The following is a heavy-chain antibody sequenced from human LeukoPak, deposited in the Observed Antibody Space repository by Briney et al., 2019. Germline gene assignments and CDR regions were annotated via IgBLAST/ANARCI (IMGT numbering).Heavy chain of an antibody. J-gene: IGHJ4*02. CDR2: ISYHGRNK. V-gene: IGHV3-30*04. CDR3: AREVQLERLGFGKEGSAFDY. CDR1: GFTFSSYA. D-gene: IGHD1-1*01. Sequence: GRSLRLSCAASGFTFSSYAMHWVRQAPGKGLEWVAVISYHGRNKNYADSVKGRFTISRDNSKNTLYVQMDSLRAEDTAVYYCAREVQLERLGFGKEGSAFDYWGQGTLVTVSS.